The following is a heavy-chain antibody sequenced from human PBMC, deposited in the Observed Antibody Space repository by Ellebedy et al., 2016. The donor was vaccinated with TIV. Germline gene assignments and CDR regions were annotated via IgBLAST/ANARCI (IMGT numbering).Heavy chain of an antibody. J-gene: IGHJ4*02. CDR2: ISSSGSAK. Sequence: GESLKISCAPSGLMHSDYYMSWIRQAPGKGLEWLSYISSSGSAKYYGGSVEGRFTISRDNAKNSLYLQMDSLRADDTAVYYCARGPVRSDYDYWGQGTLVTVSS. D-gene: IGHD6-6*01. V-gene: IGHV3-11*01. CDR3: ARGPVRSDYDY. CDR1: GLMHSDYY.